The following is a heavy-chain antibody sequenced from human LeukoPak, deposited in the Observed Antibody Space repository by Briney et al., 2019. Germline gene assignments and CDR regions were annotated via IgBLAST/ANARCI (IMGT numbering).Heavy chain of an antibody. V-gene: IGHV1-69*02. D-gene: IGHD3-22*01. CDR3: ARALPGRITMIVVGGGAFDI. J-gene: IGHJ3*02. CDR1: GGTFSSYT. Sequence: ASVKVSCKASGGTFSSYTISWVRQAPGQGLEWMGRIIPILGIGNYAQKFQGRVTITADKSTSTAYMELSSLRSEDTAVYYCARALPGRITMIVVGGGAFDIWGQGTMVTVSS. CDR2: IIPILGIG.